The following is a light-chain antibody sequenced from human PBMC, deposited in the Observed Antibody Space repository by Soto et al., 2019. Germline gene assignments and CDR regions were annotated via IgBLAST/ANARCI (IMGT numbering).Light chain of an antibody. CDR1: NSNIGAGYD. V-gene: IGLV1-40*01. CDR3: QSYDSSLSGVV. CDR2: GNT. J-gene: IGLJ2*01. Sequence: QTVVTQPPSVSGAPGQRVTISCTGSNSNIGAGYDVHWYQQLPGTAPKLLIYGNTKRPSGVPDRFSGSKSGTSASLAITGLQAEDEADYYCQSYDSSLSGVVFGGGTKVTVL.